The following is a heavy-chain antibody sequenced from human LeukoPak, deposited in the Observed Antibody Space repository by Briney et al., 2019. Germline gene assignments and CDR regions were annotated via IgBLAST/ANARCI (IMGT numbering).Heavy chain of an antibody. V-gene: IGHV3-7*01. Sequence: GGSLRLSCAASGFTFSSYWMSWVRQAPGKGLEWVANIKQDGSEKYYVDSVKGRFTISRDNAKNSLYLQTNSLRAEDTAVYYCAREGYQQPHYYYYYMDVWGKGTTVTVSS. CDR3: AREGYQQPHYYYYYMDV. D-gene: IGHD2-2*01. CDR1: GFTFSSYW. J-gene: IGHJ6*03. CDR2: IKQDGSEK.